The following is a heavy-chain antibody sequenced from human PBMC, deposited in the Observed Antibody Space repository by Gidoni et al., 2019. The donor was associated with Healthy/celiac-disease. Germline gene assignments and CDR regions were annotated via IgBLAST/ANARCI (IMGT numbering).Heavy chain of an antibody. CDR2: ISGSGGST. D-gene: IGHD3-22*01. J-gene: IGHJ4*02. V-gene: IGHV3-23*01. Sequence: EVQLLESGGGLVKPGGSLRLSCAASGFTFSSYAMSWVRQAPGKGLEWVSAISGSGGSTYYADSVKGRFTISRDNSKNTLYLQMNSLRAEDTAVYYCAKVRDHDYYDSSGYLDYWGQGTLVTVSS. CDR3: AKVRDHDYYDSSGYLDY. CDR1: GFTFSSYA.